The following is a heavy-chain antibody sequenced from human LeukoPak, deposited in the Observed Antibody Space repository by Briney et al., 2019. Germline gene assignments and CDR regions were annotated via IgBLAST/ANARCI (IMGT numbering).Heavy chain of an antibody. J-gene: IGHJ4*02. CDR3: ARDVQPFDY. V-gene: IGHV4-34*01. Sequence: SETLSLTCAVYGGSFSDYYWTWIRQPPGKGLEWIGEIYHSGSTNYNPSLKSRVTISVDTSKNQFSLKLYSVTAADTAVYYCARDVQPFDYWGQGTLVTVSS. CDR2: IYHSGST. CDR1: GGSFSDYY. D-gene: IGHD1-1*01.